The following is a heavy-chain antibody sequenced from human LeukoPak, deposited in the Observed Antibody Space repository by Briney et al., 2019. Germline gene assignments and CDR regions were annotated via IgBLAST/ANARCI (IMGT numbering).Heavy chain of an antibody. CDR3: ARGRRLRGVAPWPIYYYYYMDV. CDR1: GYTFNTFD. D-gene: IGHD3-10*01. CDR2: VNPYNDKT. Sequence: ASVKLSCKASGYTFNTFDINWVRQATGQGPEWMGWVNPYNDKTVYAPKFQGRVSISSNNSINTAYMEFSGLKSDDTAVYYCARGRRLRGVAPWPIYYYYYMDVWGGGTTVTVSS. V-gene: IGHV1-8*03. J-gene: IGHJ6*03.